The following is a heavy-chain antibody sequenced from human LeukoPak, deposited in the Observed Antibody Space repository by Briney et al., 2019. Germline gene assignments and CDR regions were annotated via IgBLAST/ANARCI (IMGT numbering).Heavy chain of an antibody. CDR2: IYYSGST. Sequence: SETLSLTCTVSGGSISSYYWSWIRQPPGKGLEWIGYIYYSGSTNYNPSLTSRVTISVDTSKNQFSLKLSSATAADTAVYYCARASSGYCDYWGQGTLVTVSS. CDR3: ARASSGYCDY. J-gene: IGHJ4*02. CDR1: GGSISSYY. D-gene: IGHD3-22*01. V-gene: IGHV4-59*01.